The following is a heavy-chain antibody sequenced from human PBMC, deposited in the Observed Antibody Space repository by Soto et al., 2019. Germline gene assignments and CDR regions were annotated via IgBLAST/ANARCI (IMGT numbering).Heavy chain of an antibody. Sequence: QVQLQESGPRLVKPSETLSLTCTVSGASFNHFYWSWIRQVPGKGLEWLGFIYDSGSTNYTPSVTSRVSMSVDPSKTQCSLDLGSVTAADSAVYFCAASYYAILTGLLAFDIWGHVTMVTVSS. V-gene: IGHV4-59*01. J-gene: IGHJ3*02. CDR2: IYDSGST. CDR1: GASFNHFY. CDR3: AASYYAILTGLLAFDI. D-gene: IGHD3-9*01.